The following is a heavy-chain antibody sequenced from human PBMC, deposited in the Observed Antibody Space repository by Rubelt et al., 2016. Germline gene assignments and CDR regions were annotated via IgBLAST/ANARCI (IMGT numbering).Heavy chain of an antibody. CDR2: IYSGGST. V-gene: IGHV3-53*01. D-gene: IGHD3-3*02. Sequence: NYMSWVRQAPGKGLEWVSVIYSGGSTYYADSVKGRFTISRDNSKNTLYLQMNSLRAEDTAVYYCARDRLAFKGNYFDYWGQGTLVTVSS. J-gene: IGHJ4*02. CDR1: NY. CDR3: ARDRLAFKGNYFDY.